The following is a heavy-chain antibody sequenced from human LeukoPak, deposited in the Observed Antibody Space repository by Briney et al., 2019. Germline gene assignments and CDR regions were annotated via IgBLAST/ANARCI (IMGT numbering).Heavy chain of an antibody. J-gene: IGHJ1*01. CDR2: IKSDGKT. V-gene: IGHV3-74*01. D-gene: IGHD3-22*01. CDR3: ARAPSEIGGYYPEYFRH. Sequence: GGSLRLSCAASGFSFSSYWMHWVRQAPGKGLVWVSRIKSDGKTDYADSVKGRFTISRDNAKNTVSLQMNSLRAEDTGVYYCARAPSEIGGYYPEYFRHWGQGTLVTVSS. CDR1: GFSFSSYW.